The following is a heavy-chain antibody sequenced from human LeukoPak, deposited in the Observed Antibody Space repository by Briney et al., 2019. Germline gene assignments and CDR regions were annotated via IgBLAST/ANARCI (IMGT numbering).Heavy chain of an antibody. D-gene: IGHD4-17*01. CDR3: VRGDKRDY. Sequence: GGSLRLSCAASGFTFDDYGMSWVRRAPGKGLEWVSGINWNGGSTGYADSVKGRFTISRDNAESSVYLQVNSLRVEDTAVYYCVRGDKRDYWGKGTTVTVSS. V-gene: IGHV3-20*04. CDR2: INWNGGST. CDR1: GFTFDDYG. J-gene: IGHJ6*04.